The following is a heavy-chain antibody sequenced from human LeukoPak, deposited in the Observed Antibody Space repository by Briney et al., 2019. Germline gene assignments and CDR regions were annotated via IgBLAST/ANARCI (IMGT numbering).Heavy chain of an antibody. CDR1: GFTFSSYA. CDR2: ISYDGSNK. J-gene: IGHJ3*02. D-gene: IGHD3-22*01. CDR3: AKDRGSYYDSSGYYYDAFDI. V-gene: IGHV3-30-3*01. Sequence: QPGGSLRLSCAASGFTFSSYAMHWVRQAPGKGLEWVAVISYDGSNKYYADSVKGRFTISRDNSKNTLYLQMNSLRAEDTAVYYCAKDRGSYYDSSGYYYDAFDIWGQGTMVTVSS.